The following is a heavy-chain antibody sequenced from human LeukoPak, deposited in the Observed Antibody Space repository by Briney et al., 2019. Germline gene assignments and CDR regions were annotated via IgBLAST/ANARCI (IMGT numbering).Heavy chain of an antibody. Sequence: ASVKVSCKASGYTFTGYYMHWVRQAPGQGLEWMGWINPNSGGTNYAQKFQGRVTMTRDTSISTAYMELSSLRSGDTAVYYCASSRGSPTIAAAGKPGSYYYMDVWGKGTTVTVSS. CDR1: GYTFTGYY. CDR3: ASSRGSPTIAAAGKPGSYYYMDV. J-gene: IGHJ6*03. V-gene: IGHV1-2*02. D-gene: IGHD6-13*01. CDR2: INPNSGGT.